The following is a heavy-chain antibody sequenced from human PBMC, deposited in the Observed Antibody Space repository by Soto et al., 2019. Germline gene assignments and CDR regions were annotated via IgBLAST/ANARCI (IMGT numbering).Heavy chain of an antibody. J-gene: IGHJ4*02. D-gene: IGHD2-21*02. CDR3: ARRGSYCGGGCHDY. Sequence: QVQLVQSGAEVKKPGSSVKVSCKASGGTFSSYTISWVRQAPGQGLEWMGRIIPILGIANYAQKFQGRVTITADKSTSTAYMGLSSLRSEDTAVYYGARRGSYCGGGCHDYWGQGTLVTVSS. V-gene: IGHV1-69*02. CDR1: GGTFSSYT. CDR2: IIPILGIA.